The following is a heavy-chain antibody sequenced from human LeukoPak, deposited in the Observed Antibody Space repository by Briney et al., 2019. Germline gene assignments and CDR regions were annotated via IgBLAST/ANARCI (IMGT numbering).Heavy chain of an antibody. CDR1: GFTFSSYA. V-gene: IGHV3-30-3*01. CDR2: ISYDGSNK. CDR3: ARDHVVVVAANSLDY. Sequence: GGSLRLSCAASGFTFSSYAMHWVRQAPGKGLEWVAVISYDGSNKYYADSVKGRFTISRDNSKNTLYPQMNSLRAEDTAVYYCARDHVVVVAANSLDYWGQGTLVTVSS. J-gene: IGHJ4*02. D-gene: IGHD2-15*01.